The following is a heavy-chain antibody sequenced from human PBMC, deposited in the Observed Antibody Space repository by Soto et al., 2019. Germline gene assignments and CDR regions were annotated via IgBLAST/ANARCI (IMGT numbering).Heavy chain of an antibody. J-gene: IGHJ5*01. D-gene: IGHD6-19*01. Sequence: KTSETLSLTCTVSGGSISNYYWNWIRQPPGKGLEWIGYIYYNGATNYNPSLKSRVTISLDTSKNQFSLRLTSVTAADTALYYCARGIAVTGPADSWGQGTLLTVSS. CDR1: GGSISNYY. CDR2: IYYNGAT. CDR3: ARGIAVTGPADS. V-gene: IGHV4-59*01.